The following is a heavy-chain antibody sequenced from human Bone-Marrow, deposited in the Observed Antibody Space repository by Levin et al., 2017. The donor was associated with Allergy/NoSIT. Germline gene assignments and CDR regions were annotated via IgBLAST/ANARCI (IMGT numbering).Heavy chain of an antibody. V-gene: IGHV3-48*04. CDR3: ARDRCCGSTSCYMKLNGHGMDV. J-gene: IGHJ6*02. Sequence: GGSLRLSCAASGFTFSSYSMNWVRQAPGKGLEWVSYISSSSSNIYYADSVKGRFTISRDNAKNSLYLQMNSLRAEDTAVYYCARDRCCGSTSCYMKLNGHGMDVWGQGTTVTVSS. D-gene: IGHD2-2*02. CDR1: GFTFSSYS. CDR2: ISSSSSNI.